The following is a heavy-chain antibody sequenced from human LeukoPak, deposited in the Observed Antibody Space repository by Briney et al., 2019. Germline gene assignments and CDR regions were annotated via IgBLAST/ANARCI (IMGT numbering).Heavy chain of an antibody. Sequence: SETLSLTCAVYGGSFSGYYWSWIRQPPGKGLEWIGEINHSGSTNYNPSLKSRVTISVDTSKNQFSLKLSSVTAADMAVYYCARGALEMATVVRGHNWFDPWGQGTLVTVSS. V-gene: IGHV4-34*01. D-gene: IGHD5-24*01. CDR3: ARGALEMATVVRGHNWFDP. J-gene: IGHJ5*02. CDR2: INHSGST. CDR1: GGSFSGYY.